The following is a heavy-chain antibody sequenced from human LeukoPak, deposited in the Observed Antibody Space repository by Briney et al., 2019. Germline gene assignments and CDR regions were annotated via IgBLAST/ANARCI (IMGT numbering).Heavy chain of an antibody. CDR1: GGSFSGYY. J-gene: IGHJ6*03. CDR3: ARGYSGSYYIYMDV. D-gene: IGHD1-26*01. V-gene: IGHV4-34*01. CDR2: INHSGST. Sequence: SETLSLTCAVYGGSFSGYYWSWIRQPPGKGLEWIGEINHSGSTNYNPSLKSRVTISVDTSKNQFSLKLSSVTAADTAVYYCARGYSGSYYIYMDVWGKGTTVTISS.